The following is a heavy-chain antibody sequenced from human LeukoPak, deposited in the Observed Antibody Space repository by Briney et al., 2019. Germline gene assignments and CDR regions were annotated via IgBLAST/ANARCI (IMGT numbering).Heavy chain of an antibody. V-gene: IGHV3-7*01. CDR2: IKQGGSEK. CDR1: GFTFSSYW. CDR3: ARDRGHFYFYDSSGYFDY. J-gene: IGHJ4*02. Sequence: PGGSLRLTCAASGFTFSSYWMSWVRQAPGKGLEWVANIKQGGSEKYYVDSVKGRFTISRDNAKNSLYLQMNSLRADDTAVYYCARDRGHFYFYDSSGYFDYWGQGTLVTVSS. D-gene: IGHD3-22*01.